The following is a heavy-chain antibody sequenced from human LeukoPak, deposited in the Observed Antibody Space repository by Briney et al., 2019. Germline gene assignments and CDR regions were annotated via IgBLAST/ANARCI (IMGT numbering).Heavy chain of an antibody. Sequence: GGSLRLSCAASGFTFSSYWMSWVRQAPGKGLEWVANIKQDGSEKYYVDSVKGRFTISRDNAKNSLYLQMNSLKAEDTAVYYCAELGITMIGGVWGKGTTVTISS. CDR2: IKQDGSEK. V-gene: IGHV3-7*01. CDR1: GFTFSSYW. J-gene: IGHJ6*04. D-gene: IGHD3-10*02. CDR3: AELGITMIGGV.